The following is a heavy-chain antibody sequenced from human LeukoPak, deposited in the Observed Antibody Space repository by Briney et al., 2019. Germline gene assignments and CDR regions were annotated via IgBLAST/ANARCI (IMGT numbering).Heavy chain of an antibody. Sequence: GGSLRLSCAASGFTFSSYWMNWVRQAPGKGLVWVSRINSDGSGTSYADSVKGRFTISRDNAKNSLYLQMNSLRAEDTAVYYCAREVGWGWFDPWGQGTLVTVSS. V-gene: IGHV3-74*01. D-gene: IGHD3-16*01. CDR1: GFTFSSYW. J-gene: IGHJ5*02. CDR2: INSDGSGT. CDR3: AREVGWGWFDP.